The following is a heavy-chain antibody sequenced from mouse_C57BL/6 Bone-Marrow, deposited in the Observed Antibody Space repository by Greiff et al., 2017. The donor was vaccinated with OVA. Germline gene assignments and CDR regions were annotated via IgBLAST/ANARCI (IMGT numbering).Heavy chain of an antibody. CDR3: ARRNDYAMDY. Sequence: QVQLQQSGAELVRPGASVKLSCKASGYTFTDYYINWVKQRPGQGLEWIARIYPGSGNTYYNEKFKGKATLTAEKSSSTAYMQLSSLTSEDSAVYFCARRNDYAMDYWGQGTSVTVSS. CDR1: GYTFTDYY. J-gene: IGHJ4*01. CDR2: IYPGSGNT. V-gene: IGHV1-76*01.